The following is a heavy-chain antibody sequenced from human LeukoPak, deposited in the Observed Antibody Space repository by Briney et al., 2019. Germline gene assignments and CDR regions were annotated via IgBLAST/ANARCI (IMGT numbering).Heavy chain of an antibody. CDR1: GGSISSGSYY. CDR3: AREYILTGYYNWFDP. CDR2: IYTSGST. Sequence: SETLSLTCTVSGGSISSGSYYWSWIRQPAGKGLEWIGRIYTSGSTNYNPSLKSRVTISVDTSKNQFSLKLSSVTAADTAVYYCAREYILTGYYNWFDPWGQGTLVTVSS. D-gene: IGHD3-9*01. J-gene: IGHJ5*02. V-gene: IGHV4-61*02.